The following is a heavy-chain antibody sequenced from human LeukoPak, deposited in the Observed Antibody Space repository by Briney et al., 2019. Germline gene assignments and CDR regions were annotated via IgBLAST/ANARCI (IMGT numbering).Heavy chain of an antibody. CDR3: ARDRLRFDA. Sequence: PGGSLRLSCVASGITISENYMAWIRQASGKGLEWLSSISSSGDVSHYADSVKGRFIISRDNAKNSLYLQMSTLRAEDTAVYYCARDRLRFDAWGQGTPVTVSS. CDR1: GITISENY. CDR2: ISSSGDVS. J-gene: IGHJ5*02. V-gene: IGHV3-11*01.